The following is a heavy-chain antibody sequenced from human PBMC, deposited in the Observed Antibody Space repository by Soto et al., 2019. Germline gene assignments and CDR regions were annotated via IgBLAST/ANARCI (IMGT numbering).Heavy chain of an antibody. CDR3: AREGYYYDSSGYYCDY. Sequence: VKVSCKASGGTFSGYAISWVRQAPGQGLEWMGGIIPIFGTANYAQKFQGRVTITADESTSTAYMELSSLRSEDTAVYYCAREGYYYDSSGYYCDYWGQGTLVTVSS. J-gene: IGHJ4*02. D-gene: IGHD3-22*01. CDR1: GGTFSGYA. CDR2: IIPIFGTA. V-gene: IGHV1-69*01.